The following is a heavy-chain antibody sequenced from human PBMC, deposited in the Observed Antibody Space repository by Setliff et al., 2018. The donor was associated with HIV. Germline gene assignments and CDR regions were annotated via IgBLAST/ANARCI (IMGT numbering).Heavy chain of an antibody. CDR1: GGTFSSYA. D-gene: IGHD7-27*01. CDR2: IIPILDAA. J-gene: IGHJ4*02. V-gene: IGHV1-69*10. CDR3: ARGPLLAGDGPYYFDY. Sequence: SVKVSCKTSGGTFSSYAISWVRQAPGQGLEWMGGIIPILDAANYAQKFQGRVTITADKSTSTAYMELRSLRYEDTAIYYCARGPLLAGDGPYYFDYWGQGTLVTVSS.